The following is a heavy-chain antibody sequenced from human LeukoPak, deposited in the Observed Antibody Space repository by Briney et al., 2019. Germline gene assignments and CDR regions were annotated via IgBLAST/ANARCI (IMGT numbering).Heavy chain of an antibody. V-gene: IGHV4-61*02. CDR3: ARGPITMVRGRKFDY. D-gene: IGHD3-10*01. Sequence: SETLSLTCTVSGGSISSGSYYWSWIRQPAGKGLEWIGRIYTSGTTNYNPSLKSRVTISVDTSKNQFSLKLSSVTAADTAVYYCARGPITMVRGRKFDYWGQGTLVTVSS. CDR1: GGSISSGSYY. J-gene: IGHJ4*02. CDR2: IYTSGTT.